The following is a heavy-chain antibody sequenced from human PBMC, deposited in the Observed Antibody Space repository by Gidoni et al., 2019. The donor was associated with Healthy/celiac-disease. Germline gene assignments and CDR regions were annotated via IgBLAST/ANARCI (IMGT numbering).Heavy chain of an antibody. V-gene: IGHV3-30-3*01. J-gene: IGHJ6*02. CDR1: GFTFRSYA. Sequence: QVQLVESGGGVVQPGRSLRLSCAAPGFTFRSYAMHWVRQAPGKGLEWVAVISYDGSNKYYADSVKGRFTISRDNSKNTLYLQMNSLRAEDTAVYYCARDLNSSSWTTLAYYYYYGMDVWGQGTTVTVSS. CDR3: ARDLNSSSWTTLAYYYYYGMDV. CDR2: ISYDGSNK. D-gene: IGHD6-13*01.